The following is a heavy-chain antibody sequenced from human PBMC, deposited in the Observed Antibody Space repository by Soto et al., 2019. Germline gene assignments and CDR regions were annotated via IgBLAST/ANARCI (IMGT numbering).Heavy chain of an antibody. J-gene: IGHJ6*02. V-gene: IGHV3-48*02. CDR1: AFTLSSYS. CDR2: INSGSTTI. Sequence: EVHLVESGGGLVQPGGSLRLSCAASAFTLSSYSMNWVRQAPGKGLEWVSYINSGSTTIYYADSVKGRFTISRDNAKNSLYLQMNSLRDEDTAVYDCARDNPRSSGWDVWGQGTTVTVSS. CDR3: ARDNPRSSGWDV.